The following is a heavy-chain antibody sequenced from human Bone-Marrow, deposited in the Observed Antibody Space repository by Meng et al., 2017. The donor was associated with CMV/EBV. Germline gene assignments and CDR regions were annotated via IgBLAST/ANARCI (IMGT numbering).Heavy chain of an antibody. Sequence: GGSLRLSCAASGFTFSSYAMHWVRQAPGKGLEWVAVISYDGSNKYYADSVKGRFTISRDNAKNSLYLQMNSLRAEDTAVYYCAFGRSGLPPPWGQGTLVTVSS. CDR1: GFTFSSYA. CDR3: AFGRSGLPPP. J-gene: IGHJ5*02. CDR2: ISYDGSNK. V-gene: IGHV3-30*04. D-gene: IGHD3-10*01.